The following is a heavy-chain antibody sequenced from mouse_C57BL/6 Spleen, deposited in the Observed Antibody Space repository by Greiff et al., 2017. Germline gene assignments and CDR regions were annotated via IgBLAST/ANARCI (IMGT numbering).Heavy chain of an antibody. V-gene: IGHV1-82*01. D-gene: IGHD3-2*02. Sequence: VKLQESGPELVKPGASVKISCKASGYAFSSSWMNWVKQRPGKGLEWIGRIYPGDGDTNYNGKFKGKATLTADKSSSTAYMQLSSLTSEDSAVYFCARDSSGYGDFDYWGQGTTLTVSS. CDR2: IYPGDGDT. J-gene: IGHJ2*01. CDR3: ARDSSGYGDFDY. CDR1: GYAFSSSW.